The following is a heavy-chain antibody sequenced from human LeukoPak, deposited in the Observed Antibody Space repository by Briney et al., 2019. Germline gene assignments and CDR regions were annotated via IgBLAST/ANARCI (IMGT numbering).Heavy chain of an antibody. J-gene: IGHJ5*02. Sequence: SETLSLTCTVSGGSISYYYWNWIRQPPGQGLEWIGYIYYNGSTNYNPSLKSRVTISVDTSKNQFSLKVSAVTAADTAVYYCARGLNRFDPWGQGTLLTVSS. CDR3: ARGLNRFDP. CDR2: IYYNGST. V-gene: IGHV4-59*01. CDR1: GGSISYYY.